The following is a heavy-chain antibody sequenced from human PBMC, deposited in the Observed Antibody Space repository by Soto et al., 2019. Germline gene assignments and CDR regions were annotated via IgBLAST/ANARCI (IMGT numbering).Heavy chain of an antibody. D-gene: IGHD6-19*01. Sequence: PVKVYCKASGGTMSRYAISWLRHDNGQGLEWMGGIIPIFGTANYAQKFQGRVTITADKSTSTAYMELSSLRSEDTAVYYCARDSSGWERYYYCYGMDVCGQGTTVTVSS. CDR2: IIPIFGTA. CDR3: ARDSSGWERYYYCYGMDV. CDR1: GGTMSRYA. J-gene: IGHJ6*02. V-gene: IGHV1-69*06.